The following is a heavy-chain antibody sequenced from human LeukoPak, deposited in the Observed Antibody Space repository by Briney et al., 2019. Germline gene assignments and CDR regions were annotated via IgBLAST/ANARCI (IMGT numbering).Heavy chain of an antibody. V-gene: IGHV4-34*01. Sequence: SETLSLTCAVYGGSFSDYYWSWIRQPPGKGLEWIGEINHSGSTNYNPSLKSRVTISVDTSRNQFSLKLSSVTAADTAVHYCARRGDYWGQGTLVTVSS. CDR2: INHSGST. J-gene: IGHJ4*02. CDR3: ARRGDY. CDR1: GGSFSDYY.